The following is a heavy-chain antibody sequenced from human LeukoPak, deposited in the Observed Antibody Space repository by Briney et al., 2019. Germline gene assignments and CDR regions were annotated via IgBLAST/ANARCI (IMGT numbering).Heavy chain of an antibody. V-gene: IGHV4-4*07. CDR2: IYTSGST. CDR3: ARGLRVGATTHWFDP. D-gene: IGHD1-26*01. CDR1: GGSISSYY. Sequence: SETLSLTCTVSGGSISSYYWSWIRQPAGKGLEWIGRIYTSGSTYYNPSLKSRVTISVDTSKNQFSLKLSSVTAADTAVYYCARGLRVGATTHWFDPWGQGTLVTVSS. J-gene: IGHJ5*02.